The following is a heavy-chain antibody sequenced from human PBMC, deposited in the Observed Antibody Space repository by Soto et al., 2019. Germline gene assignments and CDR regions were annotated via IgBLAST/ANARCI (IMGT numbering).Heavy chain of an antibody. D-gene: IGHD5-18*01. V-gene: IGHV3-23*01. CDR3: AKSPRGDSYCRGYGIDV. CDR1: GFTFSSYA. J-gene: IGHJ6*02. CDR2: ISGSGGST. Sequence: GGSLSLSCAASGFTFSSYAMSWVRQAPGKGLEWVSAISGSGGSTYYADSVKGRFTISRDNSKNTLYLQMNSLRAEDTAVYYCAKSPRGDSYCRGYGIDVWGQGTKVTVYS.